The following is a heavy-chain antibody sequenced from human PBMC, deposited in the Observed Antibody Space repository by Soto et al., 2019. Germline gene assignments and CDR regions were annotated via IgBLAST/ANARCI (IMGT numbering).Heavy chain of an antibody. CDR1: GFTFSTYA. CDR2: ISATGGST. V-gene: IGHV3-23*01. Sequence: EVPLLESGGGLVQPGGSLRLSCAASGFTFSTYAMSWVRQAPGKGLEWVSGISATGGSTYYADSVKGRFTISRDNSKNTLYLQMNSLRAEDTAVYYCAKDSDYYDSNLYFDYWGQGTLVTVSS. D-gene: IGHD3-22*01. CDR3: AKDSDYYDSNLYFDY. J-gene: IGHJ4*02.